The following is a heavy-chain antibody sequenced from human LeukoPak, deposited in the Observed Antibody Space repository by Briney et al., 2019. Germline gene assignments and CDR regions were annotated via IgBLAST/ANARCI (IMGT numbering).Heavy chain of an antibody. CDR1: GYTFTSYY. CDR2: MNPNSGNT. V-gene: IGHV1-8*02. D-gene: IGHD3-3*01. J-gene: IGHJ6*02. CDR3: ARGSGYYDFWSGSPDV. Sequence: ASVKVSCKASGYTFTSYYMHWVRQAPGQGLEWMGWMNPNSGNTGYAQKFQGRVTMTRNTSISTAYMELSSLRSEDTAVYYCARGSGYYDFWSGSPDVWGQGTTVTVSS.